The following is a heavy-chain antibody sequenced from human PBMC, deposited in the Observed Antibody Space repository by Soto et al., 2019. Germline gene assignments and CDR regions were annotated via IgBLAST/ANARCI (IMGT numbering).Heavy chain of an antibody. D-gene: IGHD3-10*01. Sequence: GGSLKLSCAASGFTFSSYAMHWVRQAPGKGLEWVAVISYDGSNKYYADSVKGRFTISRDNSKNTLYLQMNSLRAEDTAVYYCASRGSGYYGMDVWGQGTTVTVSS. CDR3: ASRGSGYYGMDV. V-gene: IGHV3-30-3*01. CDR2: ISYDGSNK. CDR1: GFTFSSYA. J-gene: IGHJ6*02.